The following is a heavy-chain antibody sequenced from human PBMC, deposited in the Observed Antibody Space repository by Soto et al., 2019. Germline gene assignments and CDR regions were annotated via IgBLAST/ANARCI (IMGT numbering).Heavy chain of an antibody. CDR1: GGTFSSYA. D-gene: IGHD3-10*01. J-gene: IGHJ4*02. Sequence: QVQLVQSGAEVKKPGSSVKVSCKASGGTFSSYAISWVRQAPGQGLEWMGGIIPIFGTANYAQKFQGRVTITADESTSTAYMELSSLRSEDTAVYYCARDGLDYYGSGSYPFFDYWGQGTLVTVSS. CDR2: IIPIFGTA. V-gene: IGHV1-69*01. CDR3: ARDGLDYYGSGSYPFFDY.